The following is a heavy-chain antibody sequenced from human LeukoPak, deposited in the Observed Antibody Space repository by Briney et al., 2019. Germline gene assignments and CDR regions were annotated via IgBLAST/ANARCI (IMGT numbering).Heavy chain of an antibody. V-gene: IGHV3-9*03. D-gene: IGHD6-19*01. CDR3: AKDGGSGWCHIDV. CDR1: GFTFDDYA. J-gene: IGHJ6*03. Sequence: PGGSLRLSCAASGFTFDDYAMHWVRQAPGKGLEWVSGINWNSGSRGYADSVKGRFTFSRDNAKNSLYLQMNSLRAEDMALYYCAKDGGSGWCHIDVWGKGTTVTVSS. CDR2: INWNSGSR.